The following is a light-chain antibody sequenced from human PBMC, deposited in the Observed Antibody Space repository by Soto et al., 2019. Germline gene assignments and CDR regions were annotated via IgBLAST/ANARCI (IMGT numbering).Light chain of an antibody. CDR2: VAS. V-gene: IGKV1-9*01. CDR3: QQLNSYPPT. CDR1: QGISSH. J-gene: IGKJ5*01. Sequence: DIQLTPSPSFLSASVGDRATITCRASQGISSHLAWYQQQPGKAPKLLIYVASTLQSGVPSRCSGSGSGTEFTLTIIGLQPEDFATYYCQQLNSYPPTFGQGTRLEIK.